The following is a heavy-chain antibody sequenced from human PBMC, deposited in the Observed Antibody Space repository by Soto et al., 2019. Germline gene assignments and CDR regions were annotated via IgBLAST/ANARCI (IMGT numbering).Heavy chain of an antibody. CDR1: GFTFSSYG. D-gene: IGHD6-19*01. CDR2: ISYDGSNK. Sequence: PGGSLRLSCAASGFTFSSYGVHWVRQAPGKGLEWVAVISYDGSNKYYADSVKGRFTISRDNSKNTLYLQMNSLRAEDTAVYYCAKGGLAVAGPLYYYYYGMDVWGQGTTVTVSS. J-gene: IGHJ6*02. V-gene: IGHV3-30*18. CDR3: AKGGLAVAGPLYYYYYGMDV.